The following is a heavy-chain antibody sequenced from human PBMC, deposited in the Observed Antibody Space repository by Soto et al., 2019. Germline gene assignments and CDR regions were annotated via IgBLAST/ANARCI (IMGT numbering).Heavy chain of an antibody. CDR3: ARDGGRHSGGIDY. CDR2: IIPSFGTA. J-gene: IGHJ4*02. Sequence: QVQLVQSGAEVKKSGSSVKVSCKASGGTFSSYSINWVRQAPGQGLEWMGEIIPSFGTANYAQKFQGRVTITADESTSTAYMELSSLRSEDTAVYYCARDGGRHSGGIDYWGQGTLVTVSS. V-gene: IGHV1-69*01. D-gene: IGHD3-16*01. CDR1: GGTFSSYS.